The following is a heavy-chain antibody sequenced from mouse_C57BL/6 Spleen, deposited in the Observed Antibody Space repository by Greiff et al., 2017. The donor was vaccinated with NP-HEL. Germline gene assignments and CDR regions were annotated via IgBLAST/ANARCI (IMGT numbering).Heavy chain of an antibody. V-gene: IGHV1-50*01. CDR3: ARGGYGNYVGY. J-gene: IGHJ2*01. CDR2: IDPSDSYT. CDR1: GYTFTSYW. Sequence: VQLQQSGAELVKPGASVKLSCKASGYTFTSYWMQWVKQRPGQGLEWIGEIDPSDSYTNYNQKFKGKATLTVDTSSSTAYMQLSSLTSEDSAVYYCARGGYGNYVGYWGQGTTLTVSS. D-gene: IGHD2-10*02.